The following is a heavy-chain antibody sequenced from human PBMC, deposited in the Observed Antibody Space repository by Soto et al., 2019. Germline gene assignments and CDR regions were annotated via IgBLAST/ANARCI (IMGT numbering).Heavy chain of an antibody. Sequence: SETLSLTCAVYGGSFCGYYWSWIRQPPGKGLEWIGEINHSGSTNYNPSLKSRVTISVDTSKNQFSLKLSSVTAADTAVYYCARPASRYSSGWYWSGFDYWGQGTLVTVSS. J-gene: IGHJ4*02. V-gene: IGHV4-34*01. CDR1: GGSFCGYY. CDR2: INHSGST. D-gene: IGHD6-19*01. CDR3: ARPASRYSSGWYWSGFDY.